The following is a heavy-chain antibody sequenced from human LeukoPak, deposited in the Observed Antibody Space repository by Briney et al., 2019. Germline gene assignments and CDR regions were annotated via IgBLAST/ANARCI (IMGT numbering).Heavy chain of an antibody. CDR2: INPDGSII. CDR1: GFTFSNYW. V-gene: IGHV3-74*01. J-gene: IGHJ4*02. D-gene: IGHD1-7*01. Sequence: GGSLRLSCAASGFTFSNYWVHWVRQAPGKGLVWVSRINPDGSIINYADSARGRFTISRDNAKNTLYLQMNSLRAEDTAVYYCATAGNYRFDYWGQGTLVTVSS. CDR3: ATAGNYRFDY.